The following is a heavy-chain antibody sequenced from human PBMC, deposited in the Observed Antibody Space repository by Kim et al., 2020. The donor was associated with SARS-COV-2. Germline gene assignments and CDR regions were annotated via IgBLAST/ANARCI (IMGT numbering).Heavy chain of an antibody. CDR1: GFTFSSYA. CDR2: ISGSGGST. D-gene: IGHD4-4*01. J-gene: IGHJ6*02. V-gene: IGHV3-23*01. CDR3: AKDWVTTVTTSSKRKHLYYYGMEV. Sequence: GGSLRLSCAASGFTFSSYAMSWVRQAPGKGLEWVSAISGSGGSTYYADSVKGRFTISRDNSKNTLYLQMNSLRAEDTAVYYCAKDWVTTVTTSSKRKHLYYYGMEVWGQGTTVTVSS.